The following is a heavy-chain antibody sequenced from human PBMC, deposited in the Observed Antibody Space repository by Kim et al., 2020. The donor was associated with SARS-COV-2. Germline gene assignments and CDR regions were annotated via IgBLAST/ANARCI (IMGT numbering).Heavy chain of an antibody. V-gene: IGHV1-2*02. CDR1: GYTFTGYY. Sequence: ASVKVSCKASGYTFTGYYMHWVRQAPGQGLEWMGWINPNSGGTNYAQKFQGRVTMTRDTSISTAYMELSRLRSDDTAVYYCARGPSQYYYDSSGLGDAFDIWGQGTIVTVSS. CDR3: ARGPSQYYYDSSGLGDAFDI. CDR2: INPNSGGT. D-gene: IGHD3-22*01. J-gene: IGHJ3*02.